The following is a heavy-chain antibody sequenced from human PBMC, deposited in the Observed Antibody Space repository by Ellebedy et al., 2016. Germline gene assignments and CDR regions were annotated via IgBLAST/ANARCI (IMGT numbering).Heavy chain of an antibody. CDR3: VRESQYNDFWSGYFRSLEGHGFDI. CDR1: GFTFSSYG. CDR2: IWYDGDNK. Sequence: GESLKISCAASGFTFSSYGMHWVRQAPGKGLEWVAVIWYDGDNKYYADSVKGRFTISRDNAKNTLYLQMNSLRAEDTAVYYCVRESQYNDFWSGYFRSLEGHGFDIWGQGTMVTVSS. J-gene: IGHJ3*02. D-gene: IGHD3-3*01. V-gene: IGHV3-33*01.